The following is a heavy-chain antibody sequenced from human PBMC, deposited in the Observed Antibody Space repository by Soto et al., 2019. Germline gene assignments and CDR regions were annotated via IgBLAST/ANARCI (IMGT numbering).Heavy chain of an antibody. CDR2: VSDTGIST. D-gene: IGHD3-22*01. CDR1: GFTFRSYA. J-gene: IGHJ5*01. Sequence: EVQLLDSGGGLVQPGGSLRLSCAASGFTFRSYALSWVRQAPGKGLEWVSTVSDTGISTYYAGSVTGRFTISRDNSRNTVYLQMNSLRAEDTAVYYCAKSYFASSGFDSWGLGTLVTVSS. V-gene: IGHV3-23*01. CDR3: AKSYFASSGFDS.